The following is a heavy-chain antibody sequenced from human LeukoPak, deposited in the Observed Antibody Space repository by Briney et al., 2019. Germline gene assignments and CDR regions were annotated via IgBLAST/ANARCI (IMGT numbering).Heavy chain of an antibody. J-gene: IGHJ4*02. CDR3: ARDRLLWFGELDY. D-gene: IGHD3-10*01. CDR2: ISAYNGGT. V-gene: IGHV1-18*01. CDR1: GYTFTSYG. Sequence: ASVKVSCKASGYTFTSYGISWVRQAPGQGLEWMGWISAYNGGTNYAQKFQGRVTMTRDTSISTAYMELSRLRSDDTAVYYCARDRLLWFGELDYWGQGTLVIVSS.